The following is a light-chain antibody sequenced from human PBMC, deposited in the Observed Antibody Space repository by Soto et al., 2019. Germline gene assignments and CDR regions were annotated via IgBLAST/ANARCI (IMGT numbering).Light chain of an antibody. V-gene: IGKV3-20*01. Sequence: EIVLTQSPGTLSLSPGERATLSCRASQSVSSSYLAWYQQKPGQAPRLLIYDASNRATGIPARFSGSGSGTDFTLTISSLEPEDFAVYYCQHYDNSPLFGPGTKVDIK. CDR1: QSVSSSY. CDR2: DAS. CDR3: QHYDNSPL. J-gene: IGKJ3*01.